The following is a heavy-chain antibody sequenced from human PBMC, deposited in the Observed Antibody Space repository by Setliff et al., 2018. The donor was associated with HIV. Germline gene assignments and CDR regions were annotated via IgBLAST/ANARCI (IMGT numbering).Heavy chain of an antibody. Sequence: SETLSLTCTVSGGSISSSTYYWGWIRQPPGKGLEWIGNIHFSGSTYYNPSLKSRVTVSVDPSKNQFSLKLSSVTAADAAVYYCARTTYSGSYFNDSWGQGTLVTVSS. CDR1: GGSISSSTYY. CDR2: IHFSGST. CDR3: ARTTYSGSYFNDS. J-gene: IGHJ5*01. V-gene: IGHV4-39*01. D-gene: IGHD1-26*01.